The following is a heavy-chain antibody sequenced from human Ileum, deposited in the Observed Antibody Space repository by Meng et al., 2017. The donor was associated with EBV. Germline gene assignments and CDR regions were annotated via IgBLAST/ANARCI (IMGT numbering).Heavy chain of an antibody. CDR1: GDCMTNNNW. J-gene: IGHJ4*02. V-gene: IGHV4-4*02. Sequence: QGQLREAGPGPVKASGPLSHTCGSFGDCMTNNNWWTWVRQPPGKGLEWIGEIYHSGSTNYNPSLQSRATISVDMSKKQFSLKLRSVTAADTAVYYCARTGVGLAFDYWGLGTLVTVSS. D-gene: IGHD2-8*01. CDR2: IYHSGST. CDR3: ARTGVGLAFDY.